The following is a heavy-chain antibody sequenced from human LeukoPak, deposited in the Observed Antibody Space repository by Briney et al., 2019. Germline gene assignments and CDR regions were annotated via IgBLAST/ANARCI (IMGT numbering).Heavy chain of an antibody. V-gene: IGHV3-74*01. J-gene: IGHJ5*02. D-gene: IGHD4-17*01. CDR1: GNYW. CDR2: INSDASTI. Sequence: GGSLRLSCAASGNYWMHWVRQVPGKGLVWVSRINSDASTINYADSVKGRFTISRDTSKNTLYLQINSLRVEDTAVYYCIVFGDSNHWGQGTLVTVSS. CDR3: IVFGDSNH.